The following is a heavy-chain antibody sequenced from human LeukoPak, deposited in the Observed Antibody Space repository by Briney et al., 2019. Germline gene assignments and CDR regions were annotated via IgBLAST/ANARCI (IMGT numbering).Heavy chain of an antibody. CDR2: IRSKANNYAT. Sequence: GGSLKLSCAASGFTLSGSAMYWVRQASGKGLEWVGRIRSKANNYATEYAASVKGRFTISRDDSKNTAYLQMNSLKTEDTAVYYCARGVMAARLYYFDYWGRGILVTVSS. J-gene: IGHJ4*02. D-gene: IGHD2-21*01. V-gene: IGHV3-73*01. CDR3: ARGVMAARLYYFDY. CDR1: GFTLSGSA.